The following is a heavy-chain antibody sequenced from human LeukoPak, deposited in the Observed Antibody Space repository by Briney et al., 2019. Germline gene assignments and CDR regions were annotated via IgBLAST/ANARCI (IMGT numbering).Heavy chain of an antibody. CDR3: ARRPYYYDSSGYVD. CDR1: GFTFSSYG. V-gene: IGHV3-30*03. D-gene: IGHD3-22*01. Sequence: QAGGSLRLSCAASGFTFSSYGMHWVRQAPGKGLQWVAVISYDGSNKYYADSVKGRFTISRDNSKNTLYLQMNSLRAEDTAVYYCARRPYYYDSSGYVDWGQGTLVTVSS. J-gene: IGHJ4*02. CDR2: ISYDGSNK.